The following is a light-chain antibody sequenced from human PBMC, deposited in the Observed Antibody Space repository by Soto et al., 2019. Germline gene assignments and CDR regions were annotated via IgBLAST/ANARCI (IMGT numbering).Light chain of an antibody. CDR1: QIVSRN. J-gene: IGKJ4*01. Sequence: EIVMTQSPATLSVSPGERATLSCRASQIVSRNLAWYQQKPGQAPRLLIYDVSTRATGISARFSGNGSGTEFALAISSLQSEDFAVYYCQRYNNWPLTFGGGTKVEIK. CDR2: DVS. V-gene: IGKV3-15*01. CDR3: QRYNNWPLT.